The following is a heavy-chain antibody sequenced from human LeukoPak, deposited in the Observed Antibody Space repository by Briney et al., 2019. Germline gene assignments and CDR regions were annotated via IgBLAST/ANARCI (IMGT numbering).Heavy chain of an antibody. V-gene: IGHV4-59*01. Sequence: SETLSLTCTVSGGSISSYYWSWIRQPPGKGLEWIGYIYYSGSTNYNPSLKSRATISVDTSTNQFSLKLSSVTAADTAVYYCAAGSGSYYGGYFDYWGQGTLVTVSS. CDR2: IYYSGST. CDR1: GGSISSYY. J-gene: IGHJ4*02. D-gene: IGHD3-10*01. CDR3: AAGSGSYYGGYFDY.